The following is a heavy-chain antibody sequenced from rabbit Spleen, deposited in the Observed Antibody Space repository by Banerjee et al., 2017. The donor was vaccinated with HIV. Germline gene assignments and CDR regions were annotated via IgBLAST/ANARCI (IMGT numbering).Heavy chain of an antibody. J-gene: IGHJ4*01. V-gene: IGHV1S45*01. CDR1: GFSFSSGYD. D-gene: IGHD1-1*01. CDR3: TRDDGSGHYIDGYFNL. CDR2: IYTGNGKN. Sequence: QEQLEESGGGLVKPGASLTLICTASGFSFSSGYDMSWVRQAPGKGLEWIGFIYTGNGKNYCASWAKGRFTISKTSSTTVTLQMTSLTAADTATYFCTRDDGSGHYIDGYFNLWGPGTLVTVS.